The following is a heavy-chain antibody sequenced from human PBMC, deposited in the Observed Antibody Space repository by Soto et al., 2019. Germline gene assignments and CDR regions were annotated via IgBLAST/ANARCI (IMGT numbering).Heavy chain of an antibody. CDR2: IYYSGST. J-gene: IGHJ6*02. CDR1: GGSISSYY. V-gene: IGHV4-59*01. Sequence: SDTLSLTCTVSGGSISSYYWSWIRQPPGKGLEWIGYIYYSGSTNYNPSLKSRVTISVDTSKNQFSLKLSSVTAADTAVYYCARDRDYYGSGSYYNPEAEPSYYYGMDVWGQGTTVTVSS. CDR3: ARDRDYYGSGSYYNPEAEPSYYYGMDV. D-gene: IGHD3-10*01.